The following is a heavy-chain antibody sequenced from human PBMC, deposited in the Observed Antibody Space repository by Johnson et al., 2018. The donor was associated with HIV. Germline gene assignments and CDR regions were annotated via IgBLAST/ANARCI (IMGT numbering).Heavy chain of an antibody. J-gene: IGHJ3*02. CDR3: ARPRLTITGTAFDI. CDR2: VSWNGSRT. V-gene: IGHV3-35*01. CDR1: GFTFSNSD. D-gene: IGHD1-20*01. Sequence: VQLVESGGGLVQPGGSLRLSCAASGFTFSNSDMNWVHQAPGKRLEWVSGVSWNGSRTHYADSVKGRFTISRDNSKNTLFLQMNSLRAEDTAVCYCARPRLTITGTAFDIWGQGTMVTVSS.